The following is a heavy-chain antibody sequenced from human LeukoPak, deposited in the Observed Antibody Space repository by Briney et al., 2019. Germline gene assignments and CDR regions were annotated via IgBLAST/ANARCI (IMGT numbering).Heavy chain of an antibody. Sequence: GGSLRLSCAASGFAFNSYDMHWVRQITGKALEWVSSIGTVGDTFYVDSVKGRFTISREDAKNSLFLQMNNVRAGDTAVYYCAISRAYCGGDGCFQSWGQGTLVTVSS. CDR1: GFAFNSYD. CDR3: AISRAYCGGDGCFQS. D-gene: IGHD2-21*02. CDR2: IGTVGDT. J-gene: IGHJ5*02. V-gene: IGHV3-13*01.